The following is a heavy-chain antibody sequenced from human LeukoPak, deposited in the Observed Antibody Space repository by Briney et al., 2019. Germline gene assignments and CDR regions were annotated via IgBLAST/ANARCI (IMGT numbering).Heavy chain of an antibody. CDR2: IYYSGST. V-gene: IGHV4-59*08. CDR3: ARRMKLAAKGDAFDI. CDR1: GDSINSDY. D-gene: IGHD2-15*01. J-gene: IGHJ3*02. Sequence: SETLFLTCTVSGDSINSDYWNWIRQPPGKGLEWIGFIYYSGSTNYNSSLKSRVTISVDASRNHFSLKLNSVTAADTAVYYCARRMKLAAKGDAFDIWGQGTMVTVSS.